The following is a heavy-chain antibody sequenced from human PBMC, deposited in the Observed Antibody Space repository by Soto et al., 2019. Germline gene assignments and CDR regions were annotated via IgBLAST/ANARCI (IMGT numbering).Heavy chain of an antibody. CDR1: GGSISSYY. CDR3: ARVTKRGYSYGPRDSYYYGMDV. CDR2: IYYSGST. Sequence: SETLSLTCTVSGGSISSYYWSWIRQPPGKGLEWIGYIYYSGSTNYNPSLKSRVTISVDTSKNQFSLKLSSVTAADTAVYYCARVTKRGYSYGPRDSYYYGMDVWGQGTAVTVSS. D-gene: IGHD5-18*01. V-gene: IGHV4-59*01. J-gene: IGHJ6*02.